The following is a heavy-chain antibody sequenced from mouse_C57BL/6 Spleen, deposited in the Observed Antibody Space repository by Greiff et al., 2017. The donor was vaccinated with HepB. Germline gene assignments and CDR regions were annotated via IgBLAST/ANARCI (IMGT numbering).Heavy chain of an antibody. CDR2: IDPSDSYT. CDR3: ARWDGEAWFAY. J-gene: IGHJ3*01. V-gene: IGHV1-69*01. Sequence: QVHVKQPGAELVMPGASVKLSCKASGYTFTSYWMHWVKQRPGQGLEWIGEIDPSDSYTNYNHKFKSKSTLTVDKSSSTADMQLSSLTSEDSAVYDGARWDGEAWFAYWGQGTLVTVSA. D-gene: IGHD2-3*01. CDR1: GYTFTSYW.